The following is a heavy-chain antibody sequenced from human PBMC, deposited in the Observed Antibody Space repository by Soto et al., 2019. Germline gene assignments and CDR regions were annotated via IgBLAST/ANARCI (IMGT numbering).Heavy chain of an antibody. J-gene: IGHJ4*02. V-gene: IGHV3-23*01. CDR3: AKGSRSSSWYSDYFEY. CDR1: EFIFSIYS. Sequence: EVQLLESGGGLVQPGGSLRLSCAASEFIFSIYSMSWVRQAPGKGLEWVSSISGSGGDTYYAESVKGRFTISRDNSKKTLYLEISNPRAEDTAVYYCAKGSRSSSWYSDYFEYWGQGDLVTVSS. CDR2: ISGSGGDT. D-gene: IGHD6-13*01.